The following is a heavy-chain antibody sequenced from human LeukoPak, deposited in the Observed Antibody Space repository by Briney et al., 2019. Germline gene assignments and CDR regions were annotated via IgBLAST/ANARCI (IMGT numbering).Heavy chain of an antibody. CDR3: ARGGVERYSYGLCGY. D-gene: IGHD5-18*01. V-gene: IGHV3-30-3*01. CDR2: ISYDGSNK. J-gene: IGHJ4*02. Sequence: PGGSLRLSCAASGFTFSSYAMSWVRQAPGKGLEWVAVISYDGSNKYYADSVKGRFTISRDNSKNTLYLQMNSLRAEDTAVYYCARGGVERYSYGLCGYWGQGTLVTVSS. CDR1: GFTFSSYA.